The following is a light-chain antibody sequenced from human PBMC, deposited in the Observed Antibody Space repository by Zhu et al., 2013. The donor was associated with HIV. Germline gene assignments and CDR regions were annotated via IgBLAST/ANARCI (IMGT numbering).Light chain of an antibody. J-gene: IGKJ1*01. V-gene: IGKV1-5*01. CDR2: DAS. CDR1: QSIRSW. CDR3: QQYNSYSWT. Sequence: DIQMTQSPSTLSASVGDRVTITCRASQSIRSWLAWYQQKPGKAPKLLIYDASSLESGVPLRFSGSGSGTEFTLTISSLQPDDFATYYCQQYNSYSWTFGQGTKVEIK.